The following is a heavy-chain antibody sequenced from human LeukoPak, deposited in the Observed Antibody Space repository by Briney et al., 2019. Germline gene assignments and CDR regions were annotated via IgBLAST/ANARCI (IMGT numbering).Heavy chain of an antibody. V-gene: IGHV4-4*07. CDR1: GGSISSYY. CDR3: ARDYGDYPRDYFDY. D-gene: IGHD4-17*01. CDR2: IYTSGST. Sequence: PSETLSLTCTVSGGSISSYYWSWIRQPAGKGLEWIGRIYTSGSTNSNPSLKSRVTMSVETSKNQFSLKLSSVTAADTAVYYCARDYGDYPRDYFDYWGQGTLVTVSS. J-gene: IGHJ4*02.